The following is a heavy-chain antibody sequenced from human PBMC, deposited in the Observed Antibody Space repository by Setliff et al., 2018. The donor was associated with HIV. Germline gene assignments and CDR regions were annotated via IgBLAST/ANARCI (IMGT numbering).Heavy chain of an antibody. V-gene: IGHV3-21*01. D-gene: IGHD3-3*01. Sequence: GGSLRLSCAVSGFTFTTSTMNWVRQAPGKGLEWVASISSSGSYIHYADSVKGRFSISRDNARNSLYLQMNSLRAEDTAVYYCARAGILEWLFGRAQYFDYWGQGTLVTVSS. CDR2: ISSSGSYI. J-gene: IGHJ4*02. CDR1: GFTFTTST. CDR3: ARAGILEWLFGRAQYFDY.